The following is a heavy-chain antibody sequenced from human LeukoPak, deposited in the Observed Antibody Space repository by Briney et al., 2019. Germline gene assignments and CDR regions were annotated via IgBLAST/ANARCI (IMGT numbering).Heavy chain of an antibody. CDR1: GGSMSSYY. Sequence: PSETLSLTCTVSGGSMSSYYWSWIRQPPGKGLEWIAYIYYSGSTNYNPSLKSRLTISVDTPKTQFSLKLSSVTAADTAVYYCARAAVAGIWFDSWGQGTLVTVSS. J-gene: IGHJ5*01. CDR3: ARAAVAGIWFDS. D-gene: IGHD6-19*01. V-gene: IGHV4-59*01. CDR2: IYYSGST.